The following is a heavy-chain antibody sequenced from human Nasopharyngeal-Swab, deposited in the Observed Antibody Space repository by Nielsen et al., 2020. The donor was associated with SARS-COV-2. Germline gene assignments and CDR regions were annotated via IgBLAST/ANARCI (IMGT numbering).Heavy chain of an antibody. V-gene: IGHV2-5*02. J-gene: IGHJ4*02. CDR1: GFSLSTSGVG. CDR3: AHRPGIAVAGTSGLFDY. Sequence: SGPTLVKPTQTFTLTCTFSGFSLSTSGVGVGWIRKPQGKALERLALIYWDDDKRYSPSLKSRLTITKDTSKNQVVLTMTNMYPVDTATYCCAHRPGIAVAGTSGLFDYWGQGTLVTVSS. D-gene: IGHD6-19*01. CDR2: IYWDDDK.